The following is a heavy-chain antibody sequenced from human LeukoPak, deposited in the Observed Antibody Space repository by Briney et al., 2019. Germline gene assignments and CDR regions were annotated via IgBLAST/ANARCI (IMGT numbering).Heavy chain of an antibody. CDR2: INPNSGGT. Sequence: GASVKVSCKASGYTFTGYYMHWVRQAPGQGLEWMGWINPNSGGTNYAQKFQGRVTVTEDTSTDTAYMELSSLRSEDTAVYYCATHFLPLINYGDYLVYFQHWGQGTLVTVSS. CDR3: ATHFLPLINYGDYLVYFQH. CDR1: GYTFTGYY. V-gene: IGHV1-2*02. J-gene: IGHJ1*01. D-gene: IGHD4-17*01.